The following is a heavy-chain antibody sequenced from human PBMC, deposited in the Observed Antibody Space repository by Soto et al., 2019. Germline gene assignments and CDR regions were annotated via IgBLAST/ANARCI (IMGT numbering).Heavy chain of an antibody. CDR1: GFTFDDYG. J-gene: IGHJ3*02. D-gene: IGHD3-10*02. V-gene: IGHV3-15*01. CDR2: IKSKTDGGTT. Sequence: PGGSLRLSCAASGFTFDDYGMSWVRQAPGKGLEWVGRIKSKTDGGTTDYAAPVKGRFTISRDDSKNTLYLQMNSLKTEDTAVYYCAREASRGFFAMFAFDIWGQGTMVTVSS. CDR3: AREASRGFFAMFAFDI.